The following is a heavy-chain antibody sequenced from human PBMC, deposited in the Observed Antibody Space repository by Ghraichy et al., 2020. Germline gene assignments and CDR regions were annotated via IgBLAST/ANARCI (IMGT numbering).Heavy chain of an antibody. J-gene: IGHJ4*02. Sequence: GESLNISCAASGFTFSNSWLTWVRQAPGKGLEWVGRIKSKSSGGTTDYAAPVKDRFTISRDDSKTTLFLQMTSLKTEDTDVYYCTTSSFDFWGVGTLVTVSS. CDR1: GFTFSNSW. CDR2: IKSKSSGGTT. CDR3: TTSSFDF. V-gene: IGHV3-15*05.